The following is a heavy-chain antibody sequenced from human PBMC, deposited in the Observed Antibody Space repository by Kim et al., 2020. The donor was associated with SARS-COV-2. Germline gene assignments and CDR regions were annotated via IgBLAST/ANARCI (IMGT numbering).Heavy chain of an antibody. V-gene: IGHV3-30-3*01. CDR1: GFTFSSYA. CDR2: ISYDGSNK. D-gene: IGHD1-26*01. J-gene: IGHJ4*02. Sequence: GGSLRLSCAASGFTFSSYAMHWVRQAPGKGLEWVAVISYDGSNKYYADSVKGRFTISRDNSKNTLYLQMNSLRAEDTAVYYCARDGVGPNSGSYWGYFDYWGQGTLVTVSS. CDR3: ARDGVGPNSGSYWGYFDY.